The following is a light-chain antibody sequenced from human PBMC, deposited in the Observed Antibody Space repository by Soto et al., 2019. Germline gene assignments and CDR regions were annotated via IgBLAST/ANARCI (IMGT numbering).Light chain of an antibody. CDR1: SSDIGGYNY. J-gene: IGLJ2*01. V-gene: IGLV2-14*01. Sequence: QSALTKPASVSGSPGQSITISCTGTSSDIGGYNYVSWYQQHPSKAPKLMIYEVTNRPSGVSDRFSGSNTDNTAYLTISGLQAEDEGDYYCSSYTRDSTGILGGGTKVTVL. CDR2: EVT. CDR3: SSYTRDSTGI.